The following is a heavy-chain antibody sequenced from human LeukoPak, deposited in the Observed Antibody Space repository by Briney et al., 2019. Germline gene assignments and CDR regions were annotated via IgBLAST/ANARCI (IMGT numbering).Heavy chain of an antibody. J-gene: IGHJ4*02. D-gene: IGHD2-2*01. CDR1: GYTFTSYG. CDR3: ARDNSEEVVPAAYDY. Sequence: ASVKVSCKASGYTFTSYGISWVRQAPGQGLEWMGWIGAYNGNTNYAQKLQGRVTMTTDTSTSTAYMELRSLRSDDTAVYYCARDNSEEVVPAAYDYWGQGTLVTVSS. CDR2: IGAYNGNT. V-gene: IGHV1-18*01.